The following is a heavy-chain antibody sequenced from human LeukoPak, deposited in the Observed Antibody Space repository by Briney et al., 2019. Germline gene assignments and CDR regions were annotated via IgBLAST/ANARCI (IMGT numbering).Heavy chain of an antibody. CDR3: ATSRQQLVTFDY. CDR1: GYTLTELS. V-gene: IGHV1-24*01. D-gene: IGHD6-13*01. J-gene: IGHJ4*02. Sequence: ASVKVSCKVSGYTLTELSMHWVRQAPGKGLEWMGGFDPEDGETIYAQKFQGRVTMTEDTSTDTAYMELSSLRSEDTAVYYRATSRQQLVTFDYWGQGTLVTVPS. CDR2: FDPEDGET.